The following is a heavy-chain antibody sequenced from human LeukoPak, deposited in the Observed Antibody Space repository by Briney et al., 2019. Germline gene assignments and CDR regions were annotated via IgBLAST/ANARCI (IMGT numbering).Heavy chain of an antibody. CDR3: ARLYCSSGSCYGKHHFHS. D-gene: IGHD2-15*01. V-gene: IGHV3-21*01. CDR1: GFTFSSSA. J-gene: IGHJ4*02. CDR2: ITGDSTYI. Sequence: GGSLRLSCAASGFTFSSSAMEWVRQAPGKGLEWVSSITGDSTYIYYADSVKGRFTISRDNTKNSLSLQMNSLRAEDTAVYYCARLYCSSGSCYGKHHFHSWGQGALVTVSS.